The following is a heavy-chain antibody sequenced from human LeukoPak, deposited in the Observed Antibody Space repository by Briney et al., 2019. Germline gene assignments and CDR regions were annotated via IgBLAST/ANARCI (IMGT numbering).Heavy chain of an antibody. CDR2: IYYSGST. D-gene: IGHD2-2*01. Sequence: SETLSLTCTVSGGSISSYYWSWVRQPPGKGLEWIGYIYYSGSTNYNPSLKSRVTISVDTSKNQFSLKLSSVTAADTAVYYCAAGQLPNWFDPWAREPWSPSPQ. V-gene: IGHV4-59*01. J-gene: IGHJ5*02. CDR1: GGSISSYY. CDR3: AAGQLPNWFDP.